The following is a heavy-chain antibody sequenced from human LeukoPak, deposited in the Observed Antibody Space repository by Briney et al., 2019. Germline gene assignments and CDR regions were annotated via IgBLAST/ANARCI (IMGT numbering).Heavy chain of an antibody. Sequence: PGGSLRLSCAASGFTFSSYWMSWVRQAPGKGLEWVANIKQDGSEKYYVDSVKGRITISRDNAKNSLYLQMNSLRAEDTAVYYCASKVYCGGDCYRYFDYWGQGTLVTVSS. V-gene: IGHV3-7*01. CDR1: GFTFSSYW. CDR2: IKQDGSEK. J-gene: IGHJ4*02. D-gene: IGHD2-21*02. CDR3: ASKVYCGGDCYRYFDY.